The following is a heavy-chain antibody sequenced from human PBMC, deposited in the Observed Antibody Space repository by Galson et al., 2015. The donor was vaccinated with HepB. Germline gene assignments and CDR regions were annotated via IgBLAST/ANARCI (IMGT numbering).Heavy chain of an antibody. CDR2: IDPSDSYT. D-gene: IGHD6-13*01. J-gene: IGHJ4*02. CDR1: GYSFTSYW. V-gene: IGHV5-10-1*01. CDR3: ARQSRYRSSWNFDY. Sequence: QSGAEVKKPGESLRISCKGSGYSFTSYWISWVRQMPGKGLEWMGNIDPSDSYTNYSPSFQGHVTISADKSISTAYLQWSSLEASDTAMFFCARQSRYRSSWNFDYWGQGTLVTVSS.